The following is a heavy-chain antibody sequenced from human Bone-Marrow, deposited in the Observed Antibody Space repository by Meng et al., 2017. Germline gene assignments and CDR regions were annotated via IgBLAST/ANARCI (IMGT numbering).Heavy chain of an antibody. CDR3: ARAIAVAGYWYFDL. V-gene: IGHV3-72*01. CDR1: GFTFSDHY. D-gene: IGHD6-19*01. CDR2: TRNKAKSYTT. Sequence: EVELGGAGGGLVQPGGSLRLSCAASGFTFSDHYMDWVRQAPGKGLEWVGRTRNKAKSYTTEYAASVKGRFTISRDESKYSLSLQMNSLKTEDTAVYYCARAIAVAGYWYFDLWGRGTLVTVSS. J-gene: IGHJ2*01.